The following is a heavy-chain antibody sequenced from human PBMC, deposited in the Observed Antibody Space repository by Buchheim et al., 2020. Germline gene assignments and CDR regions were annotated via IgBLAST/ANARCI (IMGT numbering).Heavy chain of an antibody. CDR3: ARVKGVQYYYYGMDV. J-gene: IGHJ6*02. D-gene: IGHD3-16*01. Sequence: QVQLQESGPGLVKSSETLSLTCTVSGGSISSYYWSWIRQPPGKGLEWIGYIYYSGSTNYNPSLKSRVTISVDTSKNQFSLKLSSVTAADTAVYYCARVKGVQYYYYGMDVWGQGTT. V-gene: IGHV4-59*01. CDR2: IYYSGST. CDR1: GGSISSYY.